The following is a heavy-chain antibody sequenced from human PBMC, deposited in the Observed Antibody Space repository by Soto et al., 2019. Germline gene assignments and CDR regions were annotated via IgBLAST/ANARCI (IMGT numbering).Heavy chain of an antibody. J-gene: IGHJ5*02. CDR3: AIARRDSSLWFDP. CDR2: ITPSFGVT. Sequence: QVHLVQSGAEVKKPGSSVRVSCKASGGTFSSFAISWLRQAPGQGPEWMGGITPSFGVTNYAQRFQGRVTITADESTATTYMDLISLKSEDSAVYYCAIARRDSSLWFDPWGQGTLVTVSS. D-gene: IGHD6-6*01. CDR1: GGTFSSFA. V-gene: IGHV1-69*12.